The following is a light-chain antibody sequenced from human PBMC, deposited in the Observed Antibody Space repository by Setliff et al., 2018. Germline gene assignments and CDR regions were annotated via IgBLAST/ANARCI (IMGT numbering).Light chain of an antibody. CDR3: SSYTGTYV. CDR2: DVS. V-gene: IGLV2-14*01. Sequence: QSVLTQPASVSGSPGQSITISCTGTSSDVGGYNYVSWYQQHPGKAPKLMIYDVSKRPSGVSNRFSGSKSGNTASLTISGLQAEDEADYYCSSYTGTYVFGSGTKVT. J-gene: IGLJ1*01. CDR1: SSDVGGYNY.